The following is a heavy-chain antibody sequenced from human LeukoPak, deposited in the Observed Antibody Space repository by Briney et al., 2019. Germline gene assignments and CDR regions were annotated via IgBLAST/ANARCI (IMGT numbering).Heavy chain of an antibody. CDR2: ISYDGSNK. Sequence: GRSLRLSCAASGFTFSTYAMHWVRQAPGKGLEWVAVISYDGSNKYYADSVKGRFTSSRDNSKNTLYLQMNSLSAEDTALYYCARGHNWNDGRFYFCGIDVWGQGTTVTVSS. V-gene: IGHV3-30-3*01. D-gene: IGHD1-20*01. CDR3: ARGHNWNDGRFYFCGIDV. J-gene: IGHJ6*02. CDR1: GFTFSTYA.